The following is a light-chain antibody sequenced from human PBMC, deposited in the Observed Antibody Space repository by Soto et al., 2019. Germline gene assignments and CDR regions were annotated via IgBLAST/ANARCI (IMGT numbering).Light chain of an antibody. CDR3: PSYTGAPWT. Sequence: DIQMTQSPSSLSASVGDRVTITCRASQGISTYLVWYQQKPGTVPKLLIFAASTLQSGVPSRFSGSGSGTDFTLNISSLQPEDVETYYCPSYTGAPWTFGQGTKVEI. CDR2: AAS. CDR1: QGISTY. J-gene: IGKJ1*01. V-gene: IGKV1-27*01.